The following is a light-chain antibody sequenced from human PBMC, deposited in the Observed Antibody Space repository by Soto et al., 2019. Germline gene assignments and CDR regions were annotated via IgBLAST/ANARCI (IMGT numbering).Light chain of an antibody. CDR1: SSNIGSNN. V-gene: IGLV1-40*01. CDR3: QSYDSTLDARYV. CDR2: GNS. Sequence: QSVLTQPPSASGTPGQRVTISCSGSSSNIGSNNVNWYQHRPGTAPKLLIFGNSNRPSGVPVPDRFSGSKSGTSAYLAITGLQAEDEGDYYCQSYDSTLDARYVFGTGTKVTVL. J-gene: IGLJ1*01.